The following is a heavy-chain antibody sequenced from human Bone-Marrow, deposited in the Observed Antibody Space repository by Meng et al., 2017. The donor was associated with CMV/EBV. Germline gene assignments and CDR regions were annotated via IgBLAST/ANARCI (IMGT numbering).Heavy chain of an antibody. CDR2: ISYDGSTE. CDR1: GLSFSVYW. V-gene: IGHV3-30*03. D-gene: IGHD4-23*01. J-gene: IGHJ6*02. Sequence: GGSLRLSCEASGLSFSVYWMTWVRQAPGKGLEWLALISYDGSTEYHADAVRGRFSISRDNSKNTLYVHMNSLRPEDTAIYYCARDVTTLGYSGMDVWGQGTTVTVSS. CDR3: ARDVTTLGYSGMDV.